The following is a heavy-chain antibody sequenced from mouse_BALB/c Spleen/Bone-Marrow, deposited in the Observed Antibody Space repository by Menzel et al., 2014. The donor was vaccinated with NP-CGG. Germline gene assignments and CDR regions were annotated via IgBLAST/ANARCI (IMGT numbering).Heavy chain of an antibody. CDR1: GFTFSSYG. J-gene: IGHJ2*03. CDR2: INSNGGST. V-gene: IGHV5-6-3*01. CDR3: ARVWYFDY. Sequence: DVQLVESGGGLVQPGGSLKLSCAASGFTFSSYGMSWVRQTPDKRLELVATINSNGGSTYYPDSVKGRFTISRDNAENTLYLQMSSLKSEDTAMYYCARVWYFDYWGQGTSLTVSS.